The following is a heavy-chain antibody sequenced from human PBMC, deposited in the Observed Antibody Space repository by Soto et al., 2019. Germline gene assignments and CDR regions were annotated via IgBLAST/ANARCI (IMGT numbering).Heavy chain of an antibody. CDR1: GGTFSSYA. Sequence: QVQLVQSGAEVKKPGSSVKVSCKASGGTFSSYAISWVRQAPGQGLEWMGGIIPIFRTADYAQKFQGRVTSTADESTSTAYMALSSLRSEDPAVYYCASVETQRYYYGMDVWGQGTTVTVSS. V-gene: IGHV1-69*12. D-gene: IGHD2-15*01. CDR2: IIPIFRTA. J-gene: IGHJ6*02. CDR3: ASVETQRYYYGMDV.